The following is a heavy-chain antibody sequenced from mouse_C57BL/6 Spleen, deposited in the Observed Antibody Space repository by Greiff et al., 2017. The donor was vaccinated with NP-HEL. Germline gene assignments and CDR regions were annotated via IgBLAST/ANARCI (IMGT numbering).Heavy chain of an antibody. CDR3: ARRTTGVAGYYAMDY. CDR1: GFTFSDYG. Sequence: EVQVVESGGGLVKPGGSLKLSCAASGFTFSDYGMHWVRQAPEKGLEWVAYISSGSSTTYYADTVKGRFTISRDNAKNTMFLQVTSLRSENTAMYYFARRTTGVAGYYAMDYWGQGTSVTVSS. J-gene: IGHJ4*01. CDR2: ISSGSSTT. V-gene: IGHV5-17*01. D-gene: IGHD1-1*01.